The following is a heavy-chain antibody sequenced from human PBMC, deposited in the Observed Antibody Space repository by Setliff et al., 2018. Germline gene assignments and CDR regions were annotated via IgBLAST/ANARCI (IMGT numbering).Heavy chain of an antibody. J-gene: IGHJ5*02. CDR1: GYSISSGYY. D-gene: IGHD5-18*01. Sequence: SETLSLTCAVSGYSISSGYYWGWIRQPPGKGLEWIGSIYHSGSTYYNPSLKSRVTISSDTSKRQFSLRLTSVTAADTAVYYCARGKSVTASNWFDPWGQGTLVTAPQ. V-gene: IGHV4-38-2*01. CDR2: IYHSGST. CDR3: ARGKSVTASNWFDP.